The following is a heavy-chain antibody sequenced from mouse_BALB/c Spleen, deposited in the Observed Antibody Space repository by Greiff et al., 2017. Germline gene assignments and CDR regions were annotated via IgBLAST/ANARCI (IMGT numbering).Heavy chain of an antibody. CDR2: ISYDGSN. V-gene: IGHV3-6*02. CDR3: ARSDGYYVRYYFDY. Sequence: EVQLVESGPGLVKPSQSLSLTCSVTGYSITSGYYWNWIRQFPGNKLEWMGYISYDGSNNYNPSLKNRISITRDTSKNQFFLKLNSVTTEDTATYYCARSDGYYVRYYFDYWGQGTTLTVSS. J-gene: IGHJ2*01. D-gene: IGHD2-3*01. CDR1: GYSITSGYY.